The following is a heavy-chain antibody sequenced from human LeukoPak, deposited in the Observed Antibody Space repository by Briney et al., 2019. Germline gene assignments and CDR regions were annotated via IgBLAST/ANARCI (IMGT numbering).Heavy chain of an antibody. D-gene: IGHD6-19*01. V-gene: IGHV7-4-1*02. J-gene: IGHJ4*02. CDR1: GYTFSSYD. CDR3: ARGKRAVGVDS. CDR2: INTNTGNP. Sequence: GASVKVSCKASGYTFSSYDINWVRQATGQGLEWMGWINTNTGNPTYAQGFTGRFVFSLDTSLSTAYLQISSLKTEDTAVFFCARGKRAVGVDSWGQGTLVTVSS.